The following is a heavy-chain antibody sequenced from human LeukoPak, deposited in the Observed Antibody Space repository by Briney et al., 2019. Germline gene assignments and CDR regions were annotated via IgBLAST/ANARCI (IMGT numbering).Heavy chain of an antibody. CDR2: ISRSGSTI. J-gene: IGHJ5*02. D-gene: IGHD1-26*01. Sequence: PGGSLRLSCAASGFTFSDYYMSWIRQAPGKGLEWVSYISRSGSTIYYADSVKGRFTISRDNAKNSLYLQMNSLRAEDTAVYYCARDRGGSYYHWFDPWGQGTLVTVSS. CDR1: GFTFSDYY. CDR3: ARDRGGSYYHWFDP. V-gene: IGHV3-11*01.